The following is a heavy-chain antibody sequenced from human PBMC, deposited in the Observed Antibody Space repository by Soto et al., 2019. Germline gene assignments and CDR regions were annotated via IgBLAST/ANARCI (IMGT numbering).Heavy chain of an antibody. J-gene: IGHJ4*02. CDR2: ISYDGSNK. CDR3: AKDGEIVVVPFDY. D-gene: IGHD3-22*01. CDR1: GFTFSSYG. Sequence: GGSLRLSCAASGFTFSSYGMHWVRQAPGKGLEWVAVISYDGSNKYYADSVKGRFTISRDNSKNTLYLQMNSLRAEDTAVYYCAKDGEIVVVPFDYWGQGTLVTVSS. V-gene: IGHV3-30*18.